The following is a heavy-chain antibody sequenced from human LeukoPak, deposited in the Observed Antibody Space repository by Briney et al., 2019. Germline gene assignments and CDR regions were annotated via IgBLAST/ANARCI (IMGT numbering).Heavy chain of an antibody. D-gene: IGHD3-22*01. V-gene: IGHV3-21*01. Sequence: GGSLRLSCAASGFTFSSYSMNWVRQAPGKGLEWVSSISSSSSYIYYADSVKGRFTISRNNAKNSLYLQMNSLRAEDTAVYYCARDLYETDSSGYYSYYYYGMDVWGQGTTVTVSS. CDR1: GFTFSSYS. CDR3: ARDLYETDSSGYYSYYYYGMDV. J-gene: IGHJ6*02. CDR2: ISSSSSYI.